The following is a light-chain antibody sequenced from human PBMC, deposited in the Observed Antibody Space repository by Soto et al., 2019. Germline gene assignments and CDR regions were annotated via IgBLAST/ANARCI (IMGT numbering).Light chain of an antibody. V-gene: IGKV3-20*01. CDR1: QSVDRNY. CDR3: QQYGCSPPAYT. CDR2: ATS. Sequence: EVVLTQSPGPLSLSPGERATLSCRASQSVDRNYLSWFQHKRGQPPRVLVFATSSRAAGTPVRFSGSGSGTNFTLTITRVEPEDFGVDYCQQYGCSPPAYTFGVGTKLEI. J-gene: IGKJ2*01.